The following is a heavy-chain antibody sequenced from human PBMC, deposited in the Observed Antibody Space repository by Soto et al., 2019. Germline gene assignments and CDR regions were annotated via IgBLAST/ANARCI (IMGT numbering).Heavy chain of an antibody. CDR2: ISGSGGST. Sequence: VQLVESGGGVVQPGRSLRLSCAASGFTFSSYAMSWVRQAPGKGLEWVSAISGSGGSTYYADSVKGRFTISRDNSKNTLYLQMNSLRAEDTAVYYCALPKYYYDSSGYYYSGFDYWGQGTLVTVSS. CDR3: ALPKYYYDSSGYYYSGFDY. V-gene: IGHV3-23*04. J-gene: IGHJ4*02. D-gene: IGHD3-22*01. CDR1: GFTFSSYA.